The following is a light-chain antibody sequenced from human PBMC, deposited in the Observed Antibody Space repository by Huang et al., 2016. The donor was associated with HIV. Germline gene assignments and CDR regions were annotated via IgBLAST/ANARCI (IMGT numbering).Light chain of an antibody. CDR3: LQDYSYPRT. J-gene: IGKJ1*01. V-gene: IGKV1-6*01. Sequence: IQMTQSPSSLSASVGDRVTITCRTSQAIRNDLGWYQQRPGTAPKLLIYAASELRSGGPLRFSGSGSGTDFTLTISSLQPEDFGTYYCLQDYSYPRTFGQGTKVKV. CDR2: AAS. CDR1: QAIRND.